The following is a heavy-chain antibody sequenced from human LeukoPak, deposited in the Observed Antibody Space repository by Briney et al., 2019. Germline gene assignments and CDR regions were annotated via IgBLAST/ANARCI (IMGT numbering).Heavy chain of an antibody. Sequence: SETLSLTCAVYGGSFSGYYWSRIRQPPGKGLEWIGEINHSGSTNYNPSLKSRITISVDTSKNQFFLKLSSVTAADTAVYYCARKNRGNSGYGFGYWGQGTLVTVSS. CDR2: INHSGST. CDR1: GGSFSGYY. V-gene: IGHV4-34*01. D-gene: IGHD5-12*01. J-gene: IGHJ4*02. CDR3: ARKNRGNSGYGFGY.